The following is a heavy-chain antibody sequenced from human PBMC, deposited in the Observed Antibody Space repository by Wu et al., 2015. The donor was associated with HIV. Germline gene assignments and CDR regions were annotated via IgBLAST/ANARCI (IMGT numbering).Heavy chain of an antibody. CDR3: AREGYDDRSHQFLVDYFYAMDV. D-gene: IGHD3-22*01. J-gene: IGHJ4*02. CDR1: GYTFNRFP. CDR2: IIPLLGTT. V-gene: IGHV1-69*16. Sequence: QVRLLQSGAEVKSPGSSVKVPCPTSGYTFNRFPINWLRQVPGQGLEWMGVIIPLLGTTDYAQKFQGRVTISTGASATTAYMELRNLTSDDTALYFCAREGYDDRSHQFLVDYFYAMDVWGQGTVVLVSS.